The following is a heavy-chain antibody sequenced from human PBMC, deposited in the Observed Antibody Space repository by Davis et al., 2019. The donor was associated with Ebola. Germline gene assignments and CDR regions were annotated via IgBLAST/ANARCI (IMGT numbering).Heavy chain of an antibody. D-gene: IGHD5-18*01. Sequence: SETLSLTCTVSGGSVSSGGYYWNWIRQPPGKGLEWIGSIYYSGSTYYNPSLKSRVTISVDTSKNQFSLKLSSVTAADTAVYYCARERVGTAMVLYYYGMDVWGKGTTVTVSS. J-gene: IGHJ6*04. CDR2: IYYSGST. CDR1: GGSVSSGGYY. CDR3: ARERVGTAMVLYYYGMDV. V-gene: IGHV4-39*02.